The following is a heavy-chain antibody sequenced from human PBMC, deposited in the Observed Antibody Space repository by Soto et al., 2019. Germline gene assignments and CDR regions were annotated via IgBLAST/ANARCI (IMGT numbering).Heavy chain of an antibody. Sequence: SETLSLTCAVYGGSFSGYYWSWIRQPPGKGLEWIGEINHSGSTNYNPSLKSRVTISVDTSKNQFSLKLSSVTAADTAVYYCARGGFRGYCSGGSCYSRAYYYYGMDVWGQGITVTVSS. CDR2: INHSGST. J-gene: IGHJ6*02. D-gene: IGHD2-15*01. V-gene: IGHV4-34*01. CDR1: GGSFSGYY. CDR3: ARGGFRGYCSGGSCYSRAYYYYGMDV.